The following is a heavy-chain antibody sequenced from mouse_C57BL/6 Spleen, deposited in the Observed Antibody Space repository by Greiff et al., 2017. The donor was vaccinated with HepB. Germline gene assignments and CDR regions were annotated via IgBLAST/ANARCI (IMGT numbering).Heavy chain of an antibody. CDR1: GYTFTSYW. J-gene: IGHJ2*01. Sequence: QVQLQQPGAELVRPGTSVKLSCKASGYTFTSYWMHWVKQRPGQGLEWIGVIDPSDSYTNYNQKFKGKATLTVDTSSSTAYMQLSSLTSEDSAVYYCARGNYDGYSSCDYWGQGTTLTVSS. CDR2: IDPSDSYT. CDR3: ARGNYDGYSSCDY. D-gene: IGHD2-3*01. V-gene: IGHV1-59*01.